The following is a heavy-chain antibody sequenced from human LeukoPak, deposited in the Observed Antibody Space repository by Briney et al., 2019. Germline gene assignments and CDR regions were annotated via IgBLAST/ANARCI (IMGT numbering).Heavy chain of an antibody. Sequence: ASVKVSCKASGYTFTGYYMHWVRQAPGQGREWMGWVNPNTGGTNYAQKFRGRVTMTRDTSTSTAYMELNRLTSDDTAVYYCAKDVSYSRGTGWLDPWGQGTLVTVSS. CDR1: GYTFTGYY. V-gene: IGHV1-2*02. D-gene: IGHD1-26*01. CDR3: AKDVSYSRGTGWLDP. CDR2: VNPNTGGT. J-gene: IGHJ5*02.